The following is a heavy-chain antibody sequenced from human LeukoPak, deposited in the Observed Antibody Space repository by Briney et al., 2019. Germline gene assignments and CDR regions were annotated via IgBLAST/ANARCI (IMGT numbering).Heavy chain of an antibody. Sequence: QPGGSLRLSCAASGFTFSSYAMSWVRQAPGKGLEWVSAISGSGGSTYYADSVKGRFTISRDNSKNTLYLQMNSLRAEDTAVYYCAKDIEMITFGGARGYRAFDIWGQGTMVTVSS. J-gene: IGHJ3*02. CDR3: AKDIEMITFGGARGYRAFDI. CDR2: ISGSGGST. CDR1: GFTFSSYA. D-gene: IGHD3-16*01. V-gene: IGHV3-23*01.